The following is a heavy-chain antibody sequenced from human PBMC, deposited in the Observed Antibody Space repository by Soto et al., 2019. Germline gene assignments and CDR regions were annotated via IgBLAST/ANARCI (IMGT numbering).Heavy chain of an antibody. D-gene: IGHD3-10*01. Sequence: QVQLVQSGAEVKKPGASVKVSCKASGYTFTSYGISWVRQAPGQGLEWMGWISAYNGNTNYAQKLQGRVTMTTDTSTSTAYMELRRLRSDDTAVYYCARGPVRMVRGVRVLYFDYWGQGTLVTVSS. CDR1: GYTFTSYG. V-gene: IGHV1-18*01. J-gene: IGHJ4*02. CDR2: ISAYNGNT. CDR3: ARGPVRMVRGVRVLYFDY.